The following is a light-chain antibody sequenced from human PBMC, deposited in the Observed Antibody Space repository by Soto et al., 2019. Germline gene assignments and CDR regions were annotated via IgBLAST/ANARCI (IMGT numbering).Light chain of an antibody. J-gene: IGKJ1*01. V-gene: IGKV1-5*03. CDR3: QLYSTSPWT. CDR2: KAS. CDR1: ESIDSW. Sequence: DIQMTQSPSTLSASVGDRVTITCRASESIDSWLVWYQQKPGKDTKVVIYKASGLESGVPSRFSGSCSGREFTLTISSLQPDDSATYYCQLYSTSPWTFGQGTKVEIK.